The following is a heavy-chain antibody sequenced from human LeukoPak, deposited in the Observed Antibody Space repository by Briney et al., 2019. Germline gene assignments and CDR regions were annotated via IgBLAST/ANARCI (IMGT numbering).Heavy chain of an antibody. CDR1: GGSIRNYF. D-gene: IGHD3-22*01. J-gene: IGHJ4*02. Sequence: SETLSLTCSVSGGSIRNYFWSWIRQPAGKGLEWIGRIYTCGSTYSNPSLRIRVPMSVDTSRNQFSLKLTSMTAADTAVYYCARESKSYDGSGFYHDYWGQGTLVAVSS. V-gene: IGHV4-4*07. CDR2: IYTCGST. CDR3: ARESKSYDGSGFYHDY.